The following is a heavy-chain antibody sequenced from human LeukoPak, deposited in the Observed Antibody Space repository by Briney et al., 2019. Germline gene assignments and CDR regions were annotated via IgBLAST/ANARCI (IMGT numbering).Heavy chain of an antibody. CDR1: GFTFSDYY. CDR3: ARDCIDALRYFGWSPRDYFDY. D-gene: IGHD3-9*01. CDR2: ISSSGSTI. J-gene: IGHJ4*02. Sequence: GGSLRLSCAASGFTFSDYYMSWIRQAPGKGLEWVSYISSSGSTIYYADSVKGRFTISRDNAKDSLYLQMNSLRAEDTAVYYCARDCIDALRYFGWSPRDYFDYWGQGTLVTVSS. V-gene: IGHV3-11*01.